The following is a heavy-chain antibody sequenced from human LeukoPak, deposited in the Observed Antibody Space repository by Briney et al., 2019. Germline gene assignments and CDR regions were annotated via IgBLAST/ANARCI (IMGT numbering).Heavy chain of an antibody. J-gene: IGHJ3*02. D-gene: IGHD4-11*01. Sequence: SETLSLTCAVYGGSFSGYYWSWIRQPPGKGLEWIGEINHSGSTNYNPSLKSRVTISVDTSKNQFSLKLSSVTAADTAVYYCAIPGEVTTPDAFDIWGQGTMVTVSS. CDR1: GGSFSGYY. V-gene: IGHV4-34*01. CDR2: INHSGST. CDR3: AIPGEVTTPDAFDI.